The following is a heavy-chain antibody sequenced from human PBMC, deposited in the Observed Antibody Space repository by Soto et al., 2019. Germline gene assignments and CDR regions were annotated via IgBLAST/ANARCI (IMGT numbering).Heavy chain of an antibody. CDR1: GFTFSSYG. CDR2: IWYGGSNK. J-gene: IGHJ4*02. CDR3: ARDRRVLDY. Sequence: QVQLVESGGGVVQPGRSLRLSCAASGFTFSSYGMHWVRQAPGKGLEWVAVIWYGGSNKYYADSVKGRFTISRDNSKNTLYLQMNSLRAEDTAVYYCARDRRVLDYWGQGTLVTVSS. V-gene: IGHV3-33*01.